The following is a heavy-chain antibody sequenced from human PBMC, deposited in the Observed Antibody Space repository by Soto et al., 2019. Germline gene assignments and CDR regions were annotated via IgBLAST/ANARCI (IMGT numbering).Heavy chain of an antibody. D-gene: IGHD1-26*01. CDR1: GFTFRNYG. Sequence: PGGSLRLSCAASGFTFRNYGMNWVRQAPGKGLEWVSYIGIGSSTKYYADSVKGRFTISRDNSKNTLYLQMNSLRAEDTAIYYCAKSEPYGSGSYYFDYWGQGTLVTVSS. J-gene: IGHJ4*02. CDR3: AKSEPYGSGSYYFDY. V-gene: IGHV3-48*01. CDR2: IGIGSSTK.